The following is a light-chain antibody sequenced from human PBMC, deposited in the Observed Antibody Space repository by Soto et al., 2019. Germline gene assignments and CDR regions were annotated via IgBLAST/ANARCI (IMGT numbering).Light chain of an antibody. J-gene: IGKJ5*01. CDR3: QQSYGIPLT. CDR1: QTISNY. CDR2: STS. Sequence: DIQMTQSPSSLSASVGDRVTITCLASQTISNYLNWYRQRPGQAPELLIYSTSSLQSGVPSRFSGSGSGTDFTLTISSLQPEDFATYYCQQSYGIPLTFGQGTRLEIK. V-gene: IGKV1-39*01.